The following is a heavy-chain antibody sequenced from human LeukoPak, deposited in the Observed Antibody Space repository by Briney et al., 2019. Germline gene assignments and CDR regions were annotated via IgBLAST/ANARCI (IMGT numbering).Heavy chain of an antibody. J-gene: IGHJ4*02. D-gene: IGHD1-26*01. Sequence: PSETLSLTCTVSGGSISSSSYYWGWIRQPPGKGLEWIGYIYHSGSTYYNPSLKSRVTISVDRSKNQFSLKLSSVTAADTAVYYCARYVGRTIVGATAGSGYYFDYWGQGTLVTVSS. CDR1: GGSISSSSYY. V-gene: IGHV4-30-2*01. CDR3: ARYVGRTIVGATAGSGYYFDY. CDR2: IYHSGST.